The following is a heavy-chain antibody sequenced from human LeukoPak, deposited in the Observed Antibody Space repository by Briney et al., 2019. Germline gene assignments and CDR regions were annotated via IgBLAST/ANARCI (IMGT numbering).Heavy chain of an antibody. J-gene: IGHJ1*01. CDR3: ASPGGIGVAAIFQH. CDR1: GFTFSSYG. CDR2: IWYDGSNK. D-gene: IGHD6-19*01. Sequence: GGSLRLSCAASGFTFSSYGMHWVRQAPGKGLEWVAFIWYDGSNKYYADSVKGRFTISRDNSKNTLYLQMNSLRAEDTAVYYCASPGGIGVAAIFQHWGQGTLVTVSS. V-gene: IGHV3-33*01.